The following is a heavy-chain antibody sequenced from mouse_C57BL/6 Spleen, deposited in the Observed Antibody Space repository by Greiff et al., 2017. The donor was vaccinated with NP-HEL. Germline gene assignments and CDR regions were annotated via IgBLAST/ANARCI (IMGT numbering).Heavy chain of an antibody. CDR2: IDPETGGT. D-gene: IGHD2-1*01. CDR1: GYTFTDYE. V-gene: IGHV1-15*01. Sequence: VQLQQSGAELVRPGASVTLSCKASGYTFTDYEMHWVKQTPVHGLEWIGAIDPETGGTAYNQKFKGKAILTADKSSSTAYMELRSLTSEDSAVYYCTRKDGGNSFADWGQGTLVTVSA. J-gene: IGHJ3*01. CDR3: TRKDGGNSFAD.